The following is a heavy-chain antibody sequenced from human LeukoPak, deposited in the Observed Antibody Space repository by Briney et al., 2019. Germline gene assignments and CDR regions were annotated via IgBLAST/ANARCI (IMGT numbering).Heavy chain of an antibody. CDR3: AKGIYDSSGYYYDY. CDR1: GFTFSSYA. J-gene: IGHJ4*02. Sequence: PGGSLRLSCAASGFTFSSYAMSWVRQALGQGLEWVSGISGSGGSTYYADSVKGRFTMSRDNSKNTLYQQMSSLRAEDTAVYYCAKGIYDSSGYYYDYWGQGTLVTVSS. V-gene: IGHV3-23*01. CDR2: ISGSGGST. D-gene: IGHD3-22*01.